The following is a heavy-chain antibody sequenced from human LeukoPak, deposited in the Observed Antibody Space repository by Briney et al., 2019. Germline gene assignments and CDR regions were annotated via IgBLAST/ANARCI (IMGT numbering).Heavy chain of an antibody. V-gene: IGHV3-23*01. Sequence: GGSLRLSCAASGFTFSDYAMTWVRQAPGKGLQWVSGVTGTGGTTYYADSVKGRCTISRDNFKNTLYLQMNSLRAEDTAVYYCAKLEGVYYPHWFDPWGQGTLLTVSS. J-gene: IGHJ5*02. CDR1: GFTFSDYA. D-gene: IGHD3-22*01. CDR3: AKLEGVYYPHWFDP. CDR2: VTGTGGTT.